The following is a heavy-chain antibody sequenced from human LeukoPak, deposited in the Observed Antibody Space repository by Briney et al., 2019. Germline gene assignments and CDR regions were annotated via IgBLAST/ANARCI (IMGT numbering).Heavy chain of an antibody. J-gene: IGHJ4*02. CDR3: ARGGYHYDSSGYYWHQ. D-gene: IGHD3-22*01. V-gene: IGHV3-48*03. CDR1: GFTFSSYE. Sequence: TGGSLRLSCAAAGFTFSSYEMNWVRQAPGKGLEWVSYISSSDSTIYYADSVKGRFTISGDNAKNSLYMQMNSLRAEDTAVYYCARGGYHYDSSGYYWHQGGQGTLVTVSS. CDR2: ISSSDSTI.